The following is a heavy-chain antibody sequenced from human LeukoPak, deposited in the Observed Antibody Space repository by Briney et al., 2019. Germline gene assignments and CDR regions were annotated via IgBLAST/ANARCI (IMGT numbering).Heavy chain of an antibody. CDR1: GGSISSYY. CDR2: IYTSGST. CDR3: ARSPSRTTPAYYFDY. V-gene: IGHV4-4*07. J-gene: IGHJ4*02. Sequence: SETLSFTCTVSGGSISSYYWSWIRQPAGKGLEWIGRIYTSGSTNYNPTLKSRVTMSVDTSKNQFSLKLSSVTAADTAVYYCARSPSRTTPAYYFDYWGQGTLVTVSS. D-gene: IGHD2/OR15-2a*01.